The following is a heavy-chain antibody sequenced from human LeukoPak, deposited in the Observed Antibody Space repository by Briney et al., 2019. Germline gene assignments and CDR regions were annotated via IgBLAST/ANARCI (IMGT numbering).Heavy chain of an antibody. CDR3: ARQDTIFGVVLSGMDV. CDR2: IYYSGST. J-gene: IGHJ6*02. CDR1: GGSISSGDYY. D-gene: IGHD3-3*01. V-gene: IGHV4-39*01. Sequence: SQTLSLTCTVSGGSISSGDYYWSWIRQPPGKGLEWIGSIYYSGSTYYNPSLKSRVTISVDTSKNQFSLKLSSVTAADTAVYYCARQDTIFGVVLSGMDVWGQGTTVTVSS.